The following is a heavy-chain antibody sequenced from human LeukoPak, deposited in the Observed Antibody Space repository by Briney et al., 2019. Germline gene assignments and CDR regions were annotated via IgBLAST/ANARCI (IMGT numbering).Heavy chain of an antibody. J-gene: IGHJ4*02. CDR2: ISSSSSYI. CDR3: AKEPQAWFGESLPSH. Sequence: GGSLRLPCAASGFTFSSYSMNWVRQAPGKGLEWVSSISSSSSYIYYADSVKGRFTISRDNAKNSLYLQMNSLRAEDTAVYYCAKEPQAWFGESLPSHWGQGTLVTVSS. D-gene: IGHD3-10*01. CDR1: GFTFSSYS. V-gene: IGHV3-21*01.